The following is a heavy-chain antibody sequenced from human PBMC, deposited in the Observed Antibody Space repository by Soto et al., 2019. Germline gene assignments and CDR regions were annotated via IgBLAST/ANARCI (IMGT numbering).Heavy chain of an antibody. D-gene: IGHD4-17*01. CDR3: ARPDFGDYWYFDL. V-gene: IGHV1-69*08. J-gene: IGHJ2*01. CDR2: IIPALGTA. CDR1: GGTFSSHT. Sequence: QDQLVQPGAEVKKPGSSVKVSCKASGGTFSSHTFSWVRQAPGQGLEWMGRIIPALGTATYAQKFQGRVTITADESATTGYMELNSLRSEDTAVYYCARPDFGDYWYFDLWGRGTLVTVSS.